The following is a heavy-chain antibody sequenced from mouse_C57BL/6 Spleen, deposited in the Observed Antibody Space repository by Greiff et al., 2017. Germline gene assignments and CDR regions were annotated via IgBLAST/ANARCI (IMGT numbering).Heavy chain of an antibody. CDR1: GYSFTDYN. Sequence: LQESGPELVKPGASVKISCKASGYSFTDYNMNWVKQSNGKSLEWIGVINPNYGTTSYNQKFKGKATLTVDQSSSTAYMQLNSLTSEDSAVYYCARRDGSSFFYAMDYWGQGTSVTVSS. J-gene: IGHJ4*01. D-gene: IGHD1-1*01. CDR2: INPNYGTT. V-gene: IGHV1-39*01. CDR3: ARRDGSSFFYAMDY.